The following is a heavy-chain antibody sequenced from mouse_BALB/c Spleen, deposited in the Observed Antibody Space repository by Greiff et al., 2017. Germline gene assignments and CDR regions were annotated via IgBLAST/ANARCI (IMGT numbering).Heavy chain of an antibody. CDR1: GFSLTSYG. Sequence: VQLVESGPGLVQPSQSLSITCTVSGFSLTSYGVHWVRQSPGKGLEWLGVIWSGGSTDYNAAFISRLSISKDNSKSQVFFKMNSLQANDTAIYYCARRDRYGAWFAYWGQGTLVTVSA. D-gene: IGHD2-14*01. CDR3: ARRDRYGAWFAY. J-gene: IGHJ3*01. CDR2: IWSGGST. V-gene: IGHV2-2*02.